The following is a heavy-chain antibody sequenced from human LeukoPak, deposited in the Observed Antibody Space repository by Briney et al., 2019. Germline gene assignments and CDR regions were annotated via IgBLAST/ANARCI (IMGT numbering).Heavy chain of an antibody. Sequence: ASVKVSCKASGGTFSSYTISWVRQAPGQGLEWMGRTIPILGIANYAQKFQGRVTITADKSTSTAYMELSSLRSEDTAVYYCARETPGGYDSFVYYYMDVWGKGTTVTVSS. J-gene: IGHJ6*03. CDR2: TIPILGIA. V-gene: IGHV1-69*04. D-gene: IGHD5-12*01. CDR3: ARETPGGYDSFVYYYMDV. CDR1: GGTFSSYT.